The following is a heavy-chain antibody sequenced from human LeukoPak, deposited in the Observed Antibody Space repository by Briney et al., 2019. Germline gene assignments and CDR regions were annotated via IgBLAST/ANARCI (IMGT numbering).Heavy chain of an antibody. CDR1: GYTFTYYY. V-gene: IGHV1-46*01. D-gene: IGHD5-18*01. CDR2: INPSGAST. J-gene: IGHJ4*02. CDR3: ARSPYTYGSLFYLEY. Sequence: ASVKVSCKASGYTFTYYYIYWVRQAPGQGLEWMGIINPSGASTTYAQKFQGRVTLTRDMSTNTVSLELSSLRSEDTAMYYCARSPYTYGSLFYLEYWGQGTLVTVSS.